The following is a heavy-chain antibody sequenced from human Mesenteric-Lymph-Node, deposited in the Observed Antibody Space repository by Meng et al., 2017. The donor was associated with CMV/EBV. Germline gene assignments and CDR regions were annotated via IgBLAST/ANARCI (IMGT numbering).Heavy chain of an antibody. CDR3: ARTVTEYYYDSSGYLDY. J-gene: IGHJ4*02. D-gene: IGHD3-22*01. Sequence: SETLSLTCTVSGYSISSGYYWGWIRQPPGKGLEWIGSIYHSGSTYYNPSLKSRVTISVDTSKNQFSLKLSSVTAADTAVYYCARTVTEYYYDSSGYLDYWGQGTLVTVSS. CDR2: IYHSGST. CDR1: GYSISSGYY. V-gene: IGHV4-38-2*02.